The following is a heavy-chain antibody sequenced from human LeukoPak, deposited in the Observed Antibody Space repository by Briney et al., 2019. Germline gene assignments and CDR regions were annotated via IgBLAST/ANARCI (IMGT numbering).Heavy chain of an antibody. CDR2: INPSGGST. CDR1: GYTFTSYY. V-gene: IGHV1-46*01. J-gene: IGHJ5*02. CDR3: ASSRYCSGGSCLDWFDP. D-gene: IGHD2-15*01. Sequence: ASVKVPCKASGYTFTSYYMHWVRQAPGQGLAWMGIINPSGGSTSYAQKFQGRVTITADESTSTAYMELCSLRSEDTAVYYCASSRYCSGGSCLDWFDPWGQGTLVTVSS.